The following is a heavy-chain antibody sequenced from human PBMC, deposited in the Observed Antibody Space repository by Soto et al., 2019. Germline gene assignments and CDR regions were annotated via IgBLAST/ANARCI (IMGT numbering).Heavy chain of an antibody. CDR3: ASGFYYYGSGSYYPPLDY. V-gene: IGHV3-30-3*01. D-gene: IGHD3-10*01. Sequence: GESLKISCAASGFTFSSYAMHWVRQAPGKGLEWVAVISYDGSNKYYADSVKGRFTISRDNSKNTLYLQMNSLRAEDTAVYYCASGFYYYGSGSYYPPLDYWGQGTLVTVSS. J-gene: IGHJ4*02. CDR2: ISYDGSNK. CDR1: GFTFSSYA.